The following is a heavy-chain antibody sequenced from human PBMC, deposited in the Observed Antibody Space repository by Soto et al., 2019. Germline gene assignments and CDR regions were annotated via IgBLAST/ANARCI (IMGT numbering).Heavy chain of an antibody. CDR2: INPNSGGT. V-gene: IGHV1-2*02. CDR3: AREEQDGGMVITNGYYYYYYGMDV. CDR1: GYTFTGYY. J-gene: IGHJ6*02. Sequence: ASVKVSCKASGYTFTGYYMHWVRQAPGQGLEWMGWINPNSGGTNYAQKFQGRVTMTRDTSISTAYMELSRLRSDDTAVYYCAREEQDGGMVITNGYYYYYYGMDVWGQGTTVTVSS. D-gene: IGHD3-22*01.